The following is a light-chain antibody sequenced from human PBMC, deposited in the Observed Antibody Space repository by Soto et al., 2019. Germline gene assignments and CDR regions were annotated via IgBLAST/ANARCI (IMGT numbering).Light chain of an antibody. CDR1: QSVSSY. CDR2: DAS. CDR3: QQRRDWLS. Sequence: EIVLKQSPATLSLSPGNRATLSCRASQSVSSYLAWYQQKPGQPPRLLIYDASKRATGIPARFSGSGSGTDFTLTISSLEPEDFAVHFCQQRRDWLSFGGGTKVEIK. J-gene: IGKJ4*01. V-gene: IGKV3-11*01.